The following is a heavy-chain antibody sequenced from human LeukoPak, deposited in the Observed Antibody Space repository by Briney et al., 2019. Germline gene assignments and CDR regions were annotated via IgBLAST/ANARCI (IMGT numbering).Heavy chain of an antibody. Sequence: SETLSLTCAVYGGSFSGYYWSWIRQPPGKGLEWIGEINHSGSTNYNPSLKSRVTISVDTSKNQFSLKLSSVTAADTAVYYCARASSHYDFWSGYYTPGPFDYWGQGTLVTVSS. CDR3: ARASSHYDFWSGYYTPGPFDY. J-gene: IGHJ4*02. D-gene: IGHD3-3*01. CDR1: GGSFSGYY. V-gene: IGHV4-34*01. CDR2: INHSGST.